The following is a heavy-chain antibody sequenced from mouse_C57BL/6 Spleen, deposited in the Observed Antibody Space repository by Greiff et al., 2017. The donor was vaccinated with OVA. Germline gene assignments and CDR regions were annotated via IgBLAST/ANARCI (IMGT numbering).Heavy chain of an antibody. J-gene: IGHJ4*01. CDR3: ARPGDYDRYYAMDY. CDR2: ISSGSSTI. Sequence: DVMLVESGGGLVKPGGSLKLSCAASGFTFSDYEMHWVRQAPEKGLEWVAYISSGSSTIYYADTVKGRFTISRDNAKNTLFLQMTSLRSEDTAMYYCARPGDYDRYYAMDYWGQGTSVTVSS. D-gene: IGHD2-4*01. V-gene: IGHV5-17*01. CDR1: GFTFSDYE.